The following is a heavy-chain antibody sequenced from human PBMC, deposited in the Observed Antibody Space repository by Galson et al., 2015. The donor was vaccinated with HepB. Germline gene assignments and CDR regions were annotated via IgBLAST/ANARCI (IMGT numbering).Heavy chain of an antibody. V-gene: IGHV3-9*01. CDR3: AKDMAVTTYYGLDV. D-gene: IGHD4-11*01. CDR2: ISWNSGTI. Sequence: SLRLSCAASGFTFDDYAMHWVRQAPGKGLEWVSGISWNSGTIGYADSVKGRFTISRDNAKNSLYLQMNSLRAEDTALYYCAKDMAVTTYYGLDVWGQGTTVTVS. J-gene: IGHJ6*02. CDR1: GFTFDDYA.